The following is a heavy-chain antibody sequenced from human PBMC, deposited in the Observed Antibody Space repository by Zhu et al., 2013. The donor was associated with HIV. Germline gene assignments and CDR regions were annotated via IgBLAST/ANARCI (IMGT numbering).Heavy chain of an antibody. CDR2: ISAYNGNT. CDR1: GYTFTSYG. J-gene: IGHJ1*01. V-gene: IGHV1-18*04. Sequence: QVQLVQSGAEVKKPGASVKVSCKASGYTFTSYGISWVRQAPGQGLEWMGWISAYNGNTNYAQKLQGRVTMTTDTSTSTAYMELRSLRSDDTAVYYCARDPLPTYYYDSSGYYHEYFQHWGQGTLVTVSS. D-gene: IGHD3-22*01. CDR3: ARDPLPTYYYDSSGYYHEYFQH.